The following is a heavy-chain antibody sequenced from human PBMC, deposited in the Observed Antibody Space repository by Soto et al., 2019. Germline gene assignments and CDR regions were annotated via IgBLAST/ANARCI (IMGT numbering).Heavy chain of an antibody. J-gene: IGHJ4*02. Sequence: ASVKVSCKASGYTFTSYAMHWVRQASGQRLEWMGWINAGNGNTKYSQKFQGRVTITRDTSASTAYMELSSLRSGDTAVYYCAKSATVPAAIAYWGQGTLVTVSS. CDR1: GYTFTSYA. CDR3: AKSATVPAAIAY. CDR2: INAGNGNT. D-gene: IGHD2-2*02. V-gene: IGHV1-3*01.